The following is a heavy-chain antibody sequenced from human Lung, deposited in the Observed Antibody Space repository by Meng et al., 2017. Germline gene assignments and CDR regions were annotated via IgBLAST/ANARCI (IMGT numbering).Heavy chain of an antibody. CDR3: ARGPTTMAHDFDY. D-gene: IGHD4-11*01. V-gene: IGHV4-34*01. Sequence: HVPHQQWASVLLKPSETLFPTCVVSGCAFSDYYCSWIRQPPGKGLEWIGEINHSGSTNYNPSLESRATISVDTSQNNLSLKLSSVTAADSAVYYCARGPTTMAHDFDYWGQGTLVTVSS. CDR1: GCAFSDYY. J-gene: IGHJ4*02. CDR2: INHSGST.